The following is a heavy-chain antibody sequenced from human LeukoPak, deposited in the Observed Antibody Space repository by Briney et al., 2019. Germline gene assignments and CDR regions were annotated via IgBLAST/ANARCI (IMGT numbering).Heavy chain of an antibody. J-gene: IGHJ5*02. CDR1: GGSFSGYY. V-gene: IGHV4-34*01. CDR3: ARHRRGSYCSGGSCYWFDP. D-gene: IGHD2-15*01. Sequence: PSETLSLTCAVYGGSFSGYYWSWIRQPPGKGLEWIGDINHSGSTNYNPSLKSRVTISVDTSKNQFSLKLSSVTAADTPVYYCARHRRGSYCSGGSCYWFDPWGQGTLVTVSS. CDR2: INHSGST.